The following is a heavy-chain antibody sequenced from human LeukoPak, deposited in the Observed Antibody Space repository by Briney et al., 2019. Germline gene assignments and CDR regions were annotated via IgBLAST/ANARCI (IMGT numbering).Heavy chain of an antibody. CDR3: ARDLFYTYYYESDTGHDAFDS. CDR1: GGSISSGSYY. V-gene: IGHV4-61*02. Sequence: PSETLSLTCTVSGGSISSGSYYWSWIRQPAGKGLVWIGRVYTSGSTNYNPSLKSRVTISLDTSKNQFSLKLSSVTAADTAVYYCARDLFYTYYYESDTGHDAFDSWGQGTMVTVSS. CDR2: VYTSGST. D-gene: IGHD3-22*01. J-gene: IGHJ3*02.